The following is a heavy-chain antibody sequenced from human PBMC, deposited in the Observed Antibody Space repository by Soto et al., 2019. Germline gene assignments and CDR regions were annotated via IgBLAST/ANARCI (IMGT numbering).Heavy chain of an antibody. Sequence: GGSLRLSCAASGFPFSSYWMTWFRQAPGKGLEWVANIKPDGSEIDYVDSVKGRFTISRDNARNSVYLQMNSLTAEDTAVFHCARGSYQFDYWGQGALVTVSS. V-gene: IGHV3-7*01. CDR3: ARGSYQFDY. CDR1: GFPFSSYW. D-gene: IGHD3-16*02. CDR2: IKPDGSEI. J-gene: IGHJ4*02.